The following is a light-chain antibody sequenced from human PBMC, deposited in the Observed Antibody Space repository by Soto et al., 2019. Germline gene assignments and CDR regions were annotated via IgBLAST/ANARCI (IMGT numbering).Light chain of an antibody. CDR1: SSDVGAHKF. J-gene: IGLJ2*01. Sequence: QSALTQPASVSGSPGQSITIPCTGTSSDVGAHKFVSWYQQHPGKAPKLIFYEVSNRPPGLSDRFSGSKSGTTASLTISGLQAEDEADYFCSSYTTNKTLLFGGGTKLTVL. CDR2: EVS. CDR3: SSYTTNKTLL. V-gene: IGLV2-14*01.